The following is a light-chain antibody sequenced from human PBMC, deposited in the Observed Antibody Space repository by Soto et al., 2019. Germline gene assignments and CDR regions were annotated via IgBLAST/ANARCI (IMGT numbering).Light chain of an antibody. CDR1: QRISSY. CDR3: QQSYSTPWT. V-gene: IGKV1-39*01. CDR2: AAS. J-gene: IGKJ1*01. Sequence: DIQMTESPSSLSASVGERVTITCRASQRISSYLNWYQQKPGKAPKLLIYAASSLQSAVPLRFSCSGSGTDFTLTIRSLQPEDFGTYYCQQSYSTPWTFXQGTKADTK.